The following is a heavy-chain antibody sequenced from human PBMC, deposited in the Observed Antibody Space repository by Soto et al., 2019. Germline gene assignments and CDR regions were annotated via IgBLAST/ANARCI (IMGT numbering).Heavy chain of an antibody. J-gene: IGHJ6*02. V-gene: IGHV3-23*01. CDR2: VSGSGGSV. CDR1: GFTFSSYG. D-gene: IGHD2-2*01. Sequence: EVQLLESGGDLVQPGGSLTLSCAAAGFTFSSYGMSWVRQAPGKGLEWVSAVSGSGGSVYYADSVRGRFTISRDNSKNQRYLQGNSLRAEDTAIYYCAKGSVVGADYSYGRDVWGQGPPVTVSS. CDR3: AKGSVVGADYSYGRDV.